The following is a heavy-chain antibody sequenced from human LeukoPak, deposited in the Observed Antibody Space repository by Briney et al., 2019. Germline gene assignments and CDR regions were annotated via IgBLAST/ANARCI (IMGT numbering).Heavy chain of an antibody. D-gene: IGHD3-10*01. J-gene: IGHJ5*02. CDR3: AKDRDTMVRGVKEPFNWFDP. CDR1: GYTFTGYY. V-gene: IGHV1-2*04. Sequence: ASVKVSCKASGYTFTGYYMHWVRQAPGQGLEWMGWINPNSGGTNYAQKFQGWVTMTRDTSISTAYMELSRLRSDDTAVYYCAKDRDTMVRGVKEPFNWFDPWGQGTLVTVSS. CDR2: INPNSGGT.